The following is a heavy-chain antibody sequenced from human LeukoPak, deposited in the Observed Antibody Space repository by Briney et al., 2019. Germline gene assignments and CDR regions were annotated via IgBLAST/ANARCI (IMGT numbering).Heavy chain of an antibody. CDR3: ATGRRYHDILTGYYIQIHPFDY. CDR1: GYTFTGYY. J-gene: IGHJ4*02. CDR2: INPNSGGT. Sequence: ASVKVSCKASGYTFTGYYMHWVRQAPGQGLEWMGWINPNSGGTNYAQKFQGRVTMTRDTSISTAYMELSRLRSDDTAVYYCATGRRYHDILTGYYIQIHPFDYWGQGTLVTVSS. V-gene: IGHV1-2*02. D-gene: IGHD3-9*01.